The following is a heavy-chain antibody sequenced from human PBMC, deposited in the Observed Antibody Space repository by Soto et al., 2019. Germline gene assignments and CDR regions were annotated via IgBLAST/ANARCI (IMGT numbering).Heavy chain of an antibody. J-gene: IGHJ6*02. D-gene: IGHD5-18*01. CDR2: INHSGSP. V-gene: IGHV4-34*01. CDR3: ARERGYSYGPAYYYYGMDV. Sequence: SETLSLTCAVYGGSFSGYYWSWLRQPPGKGLEWIGEINHSGSPNYNPSLKSRVTISVDTSKNQFSLKLSSVTAADTAVYYCARERGYSYGPAYYYYGMDVWGQGTTVTVSS. CDR1: GGSFSGYY.